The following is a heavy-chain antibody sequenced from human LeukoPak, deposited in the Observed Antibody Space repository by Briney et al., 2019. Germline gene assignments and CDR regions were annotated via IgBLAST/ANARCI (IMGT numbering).Heavy chain of an antibody. Sequence: LVKVSCKASGGSLNSHIFTWVRQAPGQGLEWMGKITPVIDVSKYAQKFQGRLTITADKSTATVYMELSGLKSDDTAVYYCARVNLRGSQYNWFDPWGQGTLVTVSS. CDR1: GGSLNSHI. CDR3: ARVNLRGSQYNWFDP. D-gene: IGHD1-26*01. CDR2: ITPVIDVS. V-gene: IGHV1-69*02. J-gene: IGHJ5*02.